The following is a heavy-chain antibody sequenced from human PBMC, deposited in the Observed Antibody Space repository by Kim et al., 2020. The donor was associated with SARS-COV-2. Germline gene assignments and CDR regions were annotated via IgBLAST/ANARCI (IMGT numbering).Heavy chain of an antibody. V-gene: IGHV4-39*01. Sequence: SETLSLTCTVSGGSISSSSYYWGWIRQPPGKGLEWIGSIYYSGSTYYNPSLKSRVTISVDTSKNQFSLKLSSVTAADTAVYYCARLHAAGTFFDYWGQGTLVTVSS. D-gene: IGHD6-13*01. CDR2: IYYSGST. CDR3: ARLHAAGTFFDY. CDR1: GGSISSSSYY. J-gene: IGHJ4*02.